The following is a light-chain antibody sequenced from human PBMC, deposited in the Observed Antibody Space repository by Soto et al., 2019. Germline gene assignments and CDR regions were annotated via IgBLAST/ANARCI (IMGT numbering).Light chain of an antibody. CDR1: QSISNT. Sequence: VMTQSPATLSLSPGATATLSCRATQSISNTLVWDQQKRGQAPRLLISGASNRATNIPARFRGSGSGTEFTLNISNVQSEDFAVYYCQQYGDWPITFGQGTRLEI. CDR3: QQYGDWPIT. V-gene: IGKV3-15*01. CDR2: GAS. J-gene: IGKJ5*01.